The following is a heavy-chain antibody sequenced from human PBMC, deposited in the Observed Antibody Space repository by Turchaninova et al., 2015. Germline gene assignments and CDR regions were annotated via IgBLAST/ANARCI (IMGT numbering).Heavy chain of an antibody. CDR3: ARDSVVALRNYFMDV. J-gene: IGHJ6*03. Sequence: QVQLQESGPGLVKPSGALSLTCAVSGGPLSTGSWWNWGRQPPGKGREWSGDIQQSGSTNYNPSLQSRVTISVDKSKNQFARKLNSVTAADTAVYYCARDSVVALRNYFMDVWGNGTTVTVSS. D-gene: IGHD2-21*01. CDR1: GGPLSTGSW. V-gene: IGHV4-4*02. CDR2: IQQSGST.